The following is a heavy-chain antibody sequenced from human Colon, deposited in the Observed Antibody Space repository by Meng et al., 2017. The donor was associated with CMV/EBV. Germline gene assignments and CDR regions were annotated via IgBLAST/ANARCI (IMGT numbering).Heavy chain of an antibody. Sequence: SETLSLTCTVSGDSIRSYYWTWIRQSPGKGLEFIGHIFSGGSPNYNPSLNSRVTITQDMVKNQFSLKLTSVTAADTATYYCARDFSSYFDYWGQGIVVTVSS. CDR1: GDSIRSYY. CDR3: ARDFSSYFDY. J-gene: IGHJ4*02. CDR2: IFSGGSP. V-gene: IGHV4-59*01. D-gene: IGHD6-13*01.